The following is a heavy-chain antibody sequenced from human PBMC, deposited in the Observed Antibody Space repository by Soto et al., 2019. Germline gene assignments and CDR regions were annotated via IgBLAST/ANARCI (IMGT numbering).Heavy chain of an antibody. D-gene: IGHD2-2*01. CDR1: GGTFSSYA. J-gene: IGHJ6*03. CDR2: IIPIFGTA. Sequence: SVKVSCKASGGTFSSYAISWVRQAPGQGLEWMGGIIPIFGTANYAQKFQGRVTITADESTSTAYMELSSLRSEDTAVYYCARGAVPAAIIMGYYYYYMDVWGKGTTVTVSS. CDR3: ARGAVPAAIIMGYYYYYMDV. V-gene: IGHV1-69*13.